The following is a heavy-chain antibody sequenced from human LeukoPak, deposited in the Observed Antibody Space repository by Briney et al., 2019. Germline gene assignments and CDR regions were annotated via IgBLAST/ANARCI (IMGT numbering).Heavy chain of an antibody. CDR2: ISAYNGNT. D-gene: IGHD3-9*01. J-gene: IGHJ4*02. V-gene: IGHV1-18*01. CDR3: ARVYDILTGYALDY. CDR1: GYTFTSYG. Sequence: ASVKVSCKASGYTFTSYGISWVRQAPGQGLEWMGWISAYNGNTNYAQRLQGRVTMTTDTSTSTAYMELRSLRSDDTAVYYCARVYDILTGYALDYWGQGTLVTVSS.